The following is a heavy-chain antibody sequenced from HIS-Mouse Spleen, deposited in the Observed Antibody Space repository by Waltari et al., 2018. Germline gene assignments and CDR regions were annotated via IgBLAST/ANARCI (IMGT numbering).Heavy chain of an antibody. CDR1: GGSISSYY. V-gene: IGHV4-4*07. D-gene: IGHD2-15*01. CDR2: IYTSGST. CDR3: ARYCSGGSCYGGSFDY. J-gene: IGHJ4*02. Sequence: QVQLQESGPGLVKPSETLSLTCTVSGGSISSYYWSWIRQPAGKGLEWIGRIYTSGSTNYNPPIKSRVTMSVDTSKNQFSLKLGSVTAADTAVYYCARYCSGGSCYGGSFDYWGQGTLVTVSS.